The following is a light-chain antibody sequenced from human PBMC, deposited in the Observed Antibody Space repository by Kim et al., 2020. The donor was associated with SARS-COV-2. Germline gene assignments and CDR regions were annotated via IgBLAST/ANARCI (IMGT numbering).Light chain of an antibody. CDR1: KLEDKY. CDR2: QGK. V-gene: IGLV3-1*01. Sequence: LSTGQTASIICSGDKLEDKYASWYQQQPGQSPVVVNYQGKNRPSGIPERFAGSSSGNTATLTISETQDMDEADYCCQAWDSNTVVFGGGTRLTVL. J-gene: IGLJ2*01. CDR3: QAWDSNTVV.